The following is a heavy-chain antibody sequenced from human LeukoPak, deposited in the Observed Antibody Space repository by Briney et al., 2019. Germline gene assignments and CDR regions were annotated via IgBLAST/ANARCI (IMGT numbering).Heavy chain of an antibody. CDR2: INPSGGST. CDR3: ARDHRYDFWSGYVYYFDY. CDR1: GYTFTSYY. V-gene: IGHV1-46*01. J-gene: IGHJ4*02. D-gene: IGHD3-3*01. Sequence: ASVKVSCKASGYTFTSYYMHWVRQAPGQGLKWMGIINPSGGSTSYAQKFQGRVTMTRDTSTSTVYMELSSLRSEDTAVYYCARDHRYDFWSGYVYYFDYWGQGTLVTVSS.